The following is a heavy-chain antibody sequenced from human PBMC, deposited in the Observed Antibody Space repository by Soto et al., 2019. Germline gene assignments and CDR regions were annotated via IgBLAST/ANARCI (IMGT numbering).Heavy chain of an antibody. CDR3: ARGATLRYFDWLPESYYFDY. CDR1: GYTFTSYG. J-gene: IGHJ4*02. V-gene: IGHV1-18*01. CDR2: ISAYNGNT. D-gene: IGHD3-9*01. Sequence: ASVKVSCKASGYTFTSYGISWVRQAPGQGLEWIGWISAYNGNTNYAQKLQGRVTMTTDTSTSTAYMELRSLRSDDTAVYYCARGATLRYFDWLPESYYFDYWGQGTLVTVSS.